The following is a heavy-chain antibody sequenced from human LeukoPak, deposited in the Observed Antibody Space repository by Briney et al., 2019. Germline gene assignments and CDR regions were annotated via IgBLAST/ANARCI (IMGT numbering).Heavy chain of an antibody. J-gene: IGHJ4*02. CDR1: GYSISSGYY. CDR2: IYRSGST. V-gene: IGHV4-38-2*01. Sequence: PSETLSLTCAVSGYSISSGYYWGWIRQPPGKGLEWIGSIYRSGSTYYNPSLKSRVTISVDTSKNQFSPKLSSVTAADTAVYYCARHVSIAVPGGDYWGQGTLVTVSS. CDR3: ARHVSIAVPGGDY. D-gene: IGHD6-19*01.